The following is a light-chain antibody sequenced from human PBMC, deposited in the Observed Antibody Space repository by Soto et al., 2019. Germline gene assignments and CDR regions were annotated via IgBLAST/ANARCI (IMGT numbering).Light chain of an antibody. CDR3: QQFKSGTWT. V-gene: IGKV1-5*01. J-gene: IGKJ1*01. Sequence: DIQMTQSPSTLSASVGGRVTITCLASQNIERWLAWYQQKPGKAPKLLLYDVSSLESGVPSRFSGSGSGTEFFLTINGLQPDDFATYFCQQFKSGTWTFGQGTKV. CDR1: QNIERW. CDR2: DVS.